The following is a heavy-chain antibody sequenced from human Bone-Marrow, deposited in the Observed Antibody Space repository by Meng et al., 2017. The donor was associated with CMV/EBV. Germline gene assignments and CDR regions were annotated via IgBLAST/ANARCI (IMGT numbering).Heavy chain of an antibody. CDR2: IIPIFGTA. J-gene: IGHJ6*02. V-gene: IGHV1-69*05. CDR3: ARGRVIEGFVLPASKNYYYGMDV. D-gene: IGHD2-2*01. CDR1: GYTFTSYY. Sequence: SVKVSCKASGYTFTSYYMHWVRQAPGQGLEWMGGIIPIFGTANYAQKFQGRVTITTDDSTTTPYMRLSSLRSEDTAVYYCARGRVIEGFVLPASKNYYYGMDVWGPGTTVTVSS.